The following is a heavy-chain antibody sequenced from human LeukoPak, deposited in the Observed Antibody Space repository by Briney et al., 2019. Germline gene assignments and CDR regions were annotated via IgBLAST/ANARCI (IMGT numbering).Heavy chain of an antibody. CDR2: ISLSGGNT. V-gene: IGHV3-23*01. CDR3: AKHVSRGSSSYSYYGMDV. D-gene: IGHD6-6*01. J-gene: IGHJ6*02. CDR1: GFTFSSYA. Sequence: GGSLTLSCAASGFTFSSYAKSWVRQAPGKGLEWVSGISLSGGNTYYADSVKGRFTISRDNSKNTLYLQVNSLRAEDTAVYYCAKHVSRGSSSYSYYGMDVWGQVNLVTVSS.